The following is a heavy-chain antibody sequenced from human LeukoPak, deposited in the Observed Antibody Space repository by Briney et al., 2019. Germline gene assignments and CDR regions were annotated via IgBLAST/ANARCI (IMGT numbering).Heavy chain of an antibody. V-gene: IGHV3-66*02. CDR3: ARDPVWFGELTYYYYDMDV. D-gene: IGHD3-10*01. CDR2: IYSGGST. CDR1: GLTVSNNY. J-gene: IGHJ6*02. Sequence: GGSLRLSCAASGLTVSNNYMSWVRQAPGKGLEWVSVIYSGGSTYYADSVKGRFTISRDNPQSTLYLQMNSLRTEDTAVYYCARDPVWFGELTYYYYDMDVWGQGTTVTVSS.